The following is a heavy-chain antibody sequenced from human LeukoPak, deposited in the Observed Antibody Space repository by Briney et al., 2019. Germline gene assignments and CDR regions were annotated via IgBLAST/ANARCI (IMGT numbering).Heavy chain of an antibody. CDR2: ISNSSDSI. Sequence: GGSLRLSCAASGFKFSDYYMTWIRQAPGKGLGWVSYISNSSDSIYYADSVEGRFTISRGNAKKSLYLQMNSLRAEDTAVYYCARSITMVRGVPLPYYFDYWGQGTLVTVSS. CDR1: GFKFSDYY. V-gene: IGHV3-11*01. CDR3: ARSITMVRGVPLPYYFDY. D-gene: IGHD3-10*01. J-gene: IGHJ4*02.